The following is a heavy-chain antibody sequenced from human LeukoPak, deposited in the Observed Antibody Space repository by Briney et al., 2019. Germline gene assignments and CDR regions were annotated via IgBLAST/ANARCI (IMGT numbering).Heavy chain of an antibody. D-gene: IGHD3-10*01. Sequence: ASVKVSCKASGYTFTSYDINWVRQATGQGLEWMGWMNPNSGNTGYAQKFQGRVTMTRNTSISTAYMELSSLRSEDTAVYYCARFPAQWFGGLSEVYYGMDVWGQGTTVTVSS. CDR2: MNPNSGNT. CDR3: ARFPAQWFGGLSEVYYGMDV. V-gene: IGHV1-8*01. CDR1: GYTFTSYD. J-gene: IGHJ6*02.